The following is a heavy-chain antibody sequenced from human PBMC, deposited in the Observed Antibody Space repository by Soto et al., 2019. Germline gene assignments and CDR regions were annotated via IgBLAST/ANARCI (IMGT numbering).Heavy chain of an antibody. V-gene: IGHV2-26*01. CDR3: ARIRYYDSRVYIFPFDD. Sequence: SGPTLMNPTETLTLTCTVSGFSLSNARMGVSWIRQPPGKALEWLAHIFSNDEKSYSTSLKSRLTISKDTSKSQVVLTMTNMDPVDTATYYCARIRYYDSRVYIFPFDDSGQVTLVTLS. CDR1: GFSLSNARMG. CDR2: IFSNDEK. D-gene: IGHD3-22*01. J-gene: IGHJ4*02.